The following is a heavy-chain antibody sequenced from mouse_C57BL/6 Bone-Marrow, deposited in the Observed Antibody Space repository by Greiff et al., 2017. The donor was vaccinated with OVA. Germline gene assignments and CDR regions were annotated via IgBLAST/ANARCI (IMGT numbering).Heavy chain of an antibody. V-gene: IGHV5-4*01. D-gene: IGHD4-1*01. CDR1: GFTFSSYA. CDR2: ISDGGSYN. J-gene: IGHJ2*01. CDR3: AREANWEYYFDY. Sequence: EVQRVESGGGLVKPGGSLKLSCAASGFTFSSYAMSWVRQTPEKRLEWVATISDGGSYNYYPDNVKGRFTIARDNAKNNLYLQMSHLKSEDTAMYYCAREANWEYYFDYWGQGTTRTVSS.